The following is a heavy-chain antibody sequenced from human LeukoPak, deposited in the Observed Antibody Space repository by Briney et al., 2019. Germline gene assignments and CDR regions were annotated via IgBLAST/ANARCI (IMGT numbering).Heavy chain of an antibody. J-gene: IGHJ4*02. D-gene: IGHD2-2*01. CDR2: IIPIFGTA. CDR3: ARASRYCSSTSCSDTGYFDY. Sequence: SVKVSCKASGGTFSSYAISWVRQAPGQGLEWMGGIIPIFGTANYAQKFQGRVTITADESTSTAYMELSSLRSEDTAVYYCARASRYCSSTSCSDTGYFDYWGQGTLVTVSS. V-gene: IGHV1-69*01. CDR1: GGTFSSYA.